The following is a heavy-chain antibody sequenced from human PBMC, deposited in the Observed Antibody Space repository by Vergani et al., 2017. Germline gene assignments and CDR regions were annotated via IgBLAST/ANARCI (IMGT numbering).Heavy chain of an antibody. CDR2: IYYSGST. CDR3: ARHSTVEWLVKLGWIDP. CDR1: GASIRSRNYY. D-gene: IGHD6-19*01. J-gene: IGHJ5*02. V-gene: IGHV4-39*01. Sequence: QLQLQESGPGLVKPSATLSLTCSVSGASIRSRNYYLGWIRQPPGKGLEWIASIYYSGSTYYNPSLKRRVTISVDTSKNQFSLKLSSVTAADTAVYFCARHSTVEWLVKLGWIDPWGQGILVTVSS.